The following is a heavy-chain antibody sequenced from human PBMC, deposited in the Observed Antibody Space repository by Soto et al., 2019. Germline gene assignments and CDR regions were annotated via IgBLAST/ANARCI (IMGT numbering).Heavy chain of an antibody. Sequence: ASVKVSCKTSGYTFTNYGINCVRQAPGQGLEWMGWINGYNGKTNYAQRVQGRVTLTTDTSTTTAYMELRSLRSDDTAIYYCARGPDPTYSDHWGQGTLVTVSS. V-gene: IGHV1-18*01. J-gene: IGHJ4*02. CDR2: INGYNGKT. CDR3: ARGPDPTYSDH. CDR1: GYTFTNYG.